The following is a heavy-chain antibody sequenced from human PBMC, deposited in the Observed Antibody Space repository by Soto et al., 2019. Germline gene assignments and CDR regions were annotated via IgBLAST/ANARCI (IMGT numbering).Heavy chain of an antibody. D-gene: IGHD3-16*02. CDR1: GDSVSANRAA. CDR2: TYYRSKWNY. Sequence: QTLSLTCAISGDSVSANRAAWNWIRQSPSRGLEWLGRTYYRSKWNYDYAESVKSRMSITPDTSNNQFSLQLNSVTPDDTAVYYCVRQQRAALAVYRLDVWGRGTSVTVSS. J-gene: IGHJ6*02. V-gene: IGHV6-1*01. CDR3: VRQQRAALAVYRLDV.